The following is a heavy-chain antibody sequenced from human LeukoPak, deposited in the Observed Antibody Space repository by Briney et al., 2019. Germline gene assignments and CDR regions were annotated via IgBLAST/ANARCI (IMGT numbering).Heavy chain of an antibody. V-gene: IGHV3-7*01. J-gene: IGHJ4*02. D-gene: IGHD4-17*01. CDR2: IKEDGSEK. CDR1: GFTFSNYW. Sequence: GGSLRLSCAASGFTFSNYWMSWVRQAPGKGLEWVANIKEDGSEKKYVDSVKGRFTISRDNAKNSLYLQMNSLRAEDTAVYYCASNGDYADPFDYWGQGTLVTVSS. CDR3: ASNGDYADPFDY.